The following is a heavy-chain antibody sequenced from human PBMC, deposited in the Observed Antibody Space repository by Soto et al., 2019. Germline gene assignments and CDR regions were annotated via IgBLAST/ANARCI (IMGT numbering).Heavy chain of an antibody. CDR2: IYYSGST. J-gene: IGHJ5*02. D-gene: IGHD2-15*01. CDR1: GGSISSSSYY. CDR3: AGSVLDIVVVVAPAISRTWFDP. V-gene: IGHV4-39*01. Sequence: SETLSLTCTVSGGSISSSSYYWGWIRQPPGKGLEWIGSIYYSGSTYYNPSLKSRVTISVDTSKNQFSLKLSSVTAADTAVYYCAGSVLDIVVVVAPAISRTWFDPWGQGTLVTVSS.